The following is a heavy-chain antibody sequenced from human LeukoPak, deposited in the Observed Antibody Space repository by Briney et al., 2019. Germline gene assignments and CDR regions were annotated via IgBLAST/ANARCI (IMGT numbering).Heavy chain of an antibody. CDR2: ISGSGGST. J-gene: IGHJ4*02. Sequence: GGSLRLSCAASGFTLSSYAMSWVRQAPGKGLEWVSAISGSGGSTYYADSVKGRFTISRDNAKNPLYLQMNSLRAEDTAVYYCARRGYGDYPIDYWGQGTLVTVSS. CDR1: GFTLSSYA. CDR3: ARRGYGDYPIDY. D-gene: IGHD4-17*01. V-gene: IGHV3-23*01.